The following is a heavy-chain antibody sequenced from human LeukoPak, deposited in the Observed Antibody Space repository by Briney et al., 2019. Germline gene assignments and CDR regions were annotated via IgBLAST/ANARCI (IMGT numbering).Heavy chain of an antibody. V-gene: IGHV3-74*01. D-gene: IGHD1-26*01. J-gene: IGHJ4*02. CDR2: INTDGSST. CDR1: GFTFSGSW. CDR3: AKYVSGRYSGLDY. Sequence: GGSLRLSCAASGFTFSGSWMHWVRQAPGKGLVWVSRINTDGSSTTYADSVKGRFTISRDNAKNSLYLQMNSLRAEDTAVYYCAKYVSGRYSGLDYWGQETLVTVSS.